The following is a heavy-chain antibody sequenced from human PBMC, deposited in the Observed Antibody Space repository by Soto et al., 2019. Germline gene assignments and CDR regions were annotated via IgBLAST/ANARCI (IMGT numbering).Heavy chain of an antibody. CDR1: GGSISSGDYY. V-gene: IGHV4-30-4*01. D-gene: IGHD3-22*01. CDR3: ARDPGYYYESVLTPH. J-gene: IGHJ4*02. CDR2: IYYSGST. Sequence: PSETLSLTCTVSGGSISSGDYYWSWIRQPPGKGLEWIGYIYYSGSTYYNPSLKSRVTISVDTSRNQFSLKLSSVTAADTAVYYCARDPGYYYESVLTPHWGQGTQVTVSS.